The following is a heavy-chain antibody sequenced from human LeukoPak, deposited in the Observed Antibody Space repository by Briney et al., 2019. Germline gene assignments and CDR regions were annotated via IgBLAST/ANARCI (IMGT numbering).Heavy chain of an antibody. CDR2: IKSKTDGGTT. D-gene: IGHD5-12*01. V-gene: IGHV3-15*01. Sequence: GGSLRLSCAASGFTFSNAWMSWVRQAPGKGLEWVGRIKSKTDGGTTDYAAPVKGRFTISRGDSKNTLYLQMNSLKTEDTAVYYCTTDRVRQWLLLHDYWGQGTLVTVSS. J-gene: IGHJ4*02. CDR3: TTDRVRQWLLLHDY. CDR1: GFTFSNAW.